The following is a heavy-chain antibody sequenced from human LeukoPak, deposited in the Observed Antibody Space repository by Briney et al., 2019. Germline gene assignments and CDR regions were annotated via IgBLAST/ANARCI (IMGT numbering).Heavy chain of an antibody. CDR1: AFTFSSYS. CDR3: ARDTGEYYDILTGTFDY. J-gene: IGHJ4*02. D-gene: IGHD3-9*01. CDR2: ISSSSSYI. V-gene: IGHV3-21*01. Sequence: PGGSLRLSCAASAFTFSSYSMNWVRQAPGKGLEWASSISSSSSYIYYADSVKGRFTISRDNAKNSLYLQMNSLRAEDTAVYYCARDTGEYYDILTGTFDYWGQGTLVTVSA.